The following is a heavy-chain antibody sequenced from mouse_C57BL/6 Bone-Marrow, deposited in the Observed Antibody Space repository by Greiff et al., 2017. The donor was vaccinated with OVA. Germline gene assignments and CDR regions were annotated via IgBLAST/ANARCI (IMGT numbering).Heavy chain of an antibody. Sequence: QVQLQQPGAELVRPGTSVKLSCKASGYTFTSYWMHWVKQRPGQGLEWIGVIDPSDSYTNYNQKFKGKATLTVDTSSSTAYMQLSSLTSEDSAVYYSARGKLTWEGWYFDVWGTGTTVTVSS. CDR3: ARGKLTWEGWYFDV. J-gene: IGHJ1*03. V-gene: IGHV1-59*01. CDR2: IDPSDSYT. D-gene: IGHD4-1*01. CDR1: GYTFTSYW.